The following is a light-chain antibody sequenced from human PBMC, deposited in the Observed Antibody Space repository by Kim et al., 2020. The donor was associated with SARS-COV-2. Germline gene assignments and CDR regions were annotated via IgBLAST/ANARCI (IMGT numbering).Light chain of an antibody. V-gene: IGKV3-20*01. Sequence: EIVLTQSPGTLSLSPGERATLSCRASQSVSDNYLAWYQQKPGQAPRLLIYGASSRATGIPDRFSGSGSGTDFTLTISRLEPEDFAVYYCQQYDTSPSCTFGQGTNLAI. J-gene: IGKJ2*02. CDR2: GAS. CDR3: QQYDTSPSCT. CDR1: QSVSDNY.